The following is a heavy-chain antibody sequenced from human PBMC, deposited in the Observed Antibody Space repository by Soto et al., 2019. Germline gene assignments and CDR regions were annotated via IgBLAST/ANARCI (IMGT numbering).Heavy chain of an antibody. V-gene: IGHV1-2*04. CDR2: INPNSGGT. J-gene: IGHJ4*02. CDR3: ARASNYDILTGYPHYFDY. Sequence: ASVKVSCKASGYTFTGYYMHWVRQAPGQGLEWMGWINPNSGGTNYAQKFQGWVTMTRDTSISTAYMELSRLRSDDTAVYYCARASNYDILTGYPHYFDYWGQGTQVTVSS. D-gene: IGHD3-9*01. CDR1: GYTFTGYY.